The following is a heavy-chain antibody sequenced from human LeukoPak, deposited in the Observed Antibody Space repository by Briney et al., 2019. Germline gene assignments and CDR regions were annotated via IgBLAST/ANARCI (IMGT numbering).Heavy chain of an antibody. V-gene: IGHV4-30-4*01. J-gene: IGHJ5*02. CDR2: IYYSGST. CDR1: GGSISSGDYY. Sequence: SETLSLTCTVSGGSISSGDYYWSWIRQPPGKGLEWIGYIYYSGSTYYNLSLKSRVTISVDTSKNQFSLKLSSVTAADTAVYYCARANRDNWFDPWGQGTLVTVSS. D-gene: IGHD2-8*01. CDR3: ARANRDNWFDP.